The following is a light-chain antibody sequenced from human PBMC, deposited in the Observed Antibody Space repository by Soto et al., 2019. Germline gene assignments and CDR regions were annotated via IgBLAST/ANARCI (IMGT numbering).Light chain of an antibody. CDR2: ATS. J-gene: IGKJ4*01. CDR1: QAIGDW. V-gene: IGKV1-12*01. Sequence: DIQMTQSPSSVSASVGDRVTITCRASQAIGDWLAWYQQKPGKAPNLLIYATSTLQIGVPSRFSGRVSETEFSLTISSLQPEDFATYYCQQADISQLTFGGGTRVEI. CDR3: QQADISQLT.